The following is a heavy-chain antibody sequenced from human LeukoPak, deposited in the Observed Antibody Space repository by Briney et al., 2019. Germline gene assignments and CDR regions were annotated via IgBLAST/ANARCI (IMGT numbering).Heavy chain of an antibody. V-gene: IGHV3-53*01. CDR3: ARRAGDYSHPYDY. Sequence: GGSLRLSCAASGLTVSSNCMSWVRQAPGMRLEWVSLIYSGGSTYYTDSVKGRFTISRDNSKNTLYLQMNSLRAEDTAVYYCARRAGDYSHPYDYWGQGILVTVSS. CDR1: GLTVSSNC. J-gene: IGHJ4*02. D-gene: IGHD3-22*01. CDR2: IYSGGST.